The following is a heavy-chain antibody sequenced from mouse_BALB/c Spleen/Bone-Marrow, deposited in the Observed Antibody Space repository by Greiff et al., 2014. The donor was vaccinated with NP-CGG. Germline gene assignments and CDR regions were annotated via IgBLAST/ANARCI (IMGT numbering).Heavy chain of an antibody. Sequence: LKQSGPELMKPGASVKISCKASGYSFTSYYMHWVKQSHGKSLEWIGYIDPFNGGTSYNQKFKGKATLTVDKFSSTAYMHLSSLTSEDSAVYYCAPLSRYFDVWGAGTTVAVSS. J-gene: IGHJ1*01. CDR3: APLSRYFDV. D-gene: IGHD6-1*01. CDR1: GYSFTSYY. CDR2: IDPFNGGT. V-gene: IGHV1S135*01.